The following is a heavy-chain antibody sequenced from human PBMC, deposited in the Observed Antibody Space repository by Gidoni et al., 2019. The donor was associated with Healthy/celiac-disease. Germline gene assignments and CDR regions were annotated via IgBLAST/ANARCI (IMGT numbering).Heavy chain of an antibody. D-gene: IGHD2-15*01. J-gene: IGHJ4*02. CDR2: ISYDGSNK. Sequence: QVQLVASGGGVVQPGRSLRLSCAASGFTFSSYAMHWVRQAPGKGLEWVAVISYDGSNKYYADAVKGRFTISRDNSKNTLYLQMNSLRAEDTAVYYCARDLGVAGGNPPGFDYWGQGTLVTVSS. CDR3: ARDLGVAGGNPPGFDY. V-gene: IGHV3-30-3*01. CDR1: GFTFSSYA.